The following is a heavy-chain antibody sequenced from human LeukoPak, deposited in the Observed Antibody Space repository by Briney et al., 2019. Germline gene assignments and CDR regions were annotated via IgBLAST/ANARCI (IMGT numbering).Heavy chain of an antibody. J-gene: IGHJ4*02. Sequence: ASVKGSCKASGYSFTDYYIHWVRQAPGQGLEWMGWINPYSGGTNFAQRFQGRVIMTRDTSISTAYMELSRLRSDDTAVYYCATWGYTSGWQIEKYFDYWGQGTLVTVSS. D-gene: IGHD6-19*01. CDR1: GYSFTDYY. V-gene: IGHV1-2*02. CDR3: ATWGYTSGWQIEKYFDY. CDR2: INPYSGGT.